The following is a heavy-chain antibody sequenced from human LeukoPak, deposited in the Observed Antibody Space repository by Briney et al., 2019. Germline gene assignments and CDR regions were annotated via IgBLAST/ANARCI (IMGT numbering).Heavy chain of an antibody. CDR3: ARVMRDLREGYDI. Sequence: GGSLRLSCAASGFTVSSNYMSWVRQAPGKGLERVSMIYSGGSTYYTDSVKGRFTISRDNSKNTLYLHVNSMRAEDTAVYYCARVMRDLREGYDIWGQGTMVTISS. J-gene: IGHJ3*02. CDR1: GFTVSSNY. V-gene: IGHV3-66*02. CDR2: IYSGGST. D-gene: IGHD2-21*01.